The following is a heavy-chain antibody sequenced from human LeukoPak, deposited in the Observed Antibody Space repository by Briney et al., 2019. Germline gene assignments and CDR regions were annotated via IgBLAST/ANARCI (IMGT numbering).Heavy chain of an antibody. D-gene: IGHD5-18*01. Sequence: SETLSLTCSVSDYSISSGYSWGWIRQPPGKGLEWIGSIYHSGRTYYNPSLKSRVIISVDTSKNQFSLKLSSVTAADTALYYCARVIHTYGTGFDIWGQGTMVTVSS. V-gene: IGHV4-38-2*02. CDR2: IYHSGRT. J-gene: IGHJ3*02. CDR3: ARVIHTYGTGFDI. CDR1: DYSISSGYS.